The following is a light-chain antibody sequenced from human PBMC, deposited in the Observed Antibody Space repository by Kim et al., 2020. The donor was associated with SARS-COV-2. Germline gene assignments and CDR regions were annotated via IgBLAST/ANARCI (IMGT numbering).Light chain of an antibody. CDR2: AAS. CDR1: QDIKNH. CDR3: LQHSTFPIT. V-gene: IGKV1-17*01. J-gene: IGKJ5*01. Sequence: SASVGDRVTLTCRASQDIKNHLGWYQQKPGKAPKRLIYAASSLQSGVPSRFSGSGSGTEFTLTISSLQPEDFATYYCLQHSTFPITFGQGTRLEIK.